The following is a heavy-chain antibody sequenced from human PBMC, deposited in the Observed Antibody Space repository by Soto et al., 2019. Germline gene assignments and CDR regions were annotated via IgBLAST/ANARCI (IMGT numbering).Heavy chain of an antibody. CDR3: AKDRPLTYYFDSSGYYDY. V-gene: IGHV3-30*18. CDR2: ILSDGRNK. D-gene: IGHD3-22*01. Sequence: QVQLVEAGGGVVQPGGALRLSCAASGFTFSSYGMHWVRPAPGKGLEWVEVILSDGRNKYYADSVKGRFTISRDKSKNTLDLQMNRLGAEDTAVYYCAKDRPLTYYFDSSGYYDYWGQGTLVTLSS. J-gene: IGHJ4*02. CDR1: GFTFSSYG.